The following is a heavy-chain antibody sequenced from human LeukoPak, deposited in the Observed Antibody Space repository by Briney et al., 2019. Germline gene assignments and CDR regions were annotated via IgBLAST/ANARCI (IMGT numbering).Heavy chain of an antibody. J-gene: IGHJ4*02. CDR1: GFTFSEYY. CDR2: ISSSGSTI. D-gene: IGHD5-18*01. Sequence: RGSLRLSCAASGFTFSEYYMSWIRQAPGKGLEGVSYISSSGSTIYYADSVTGRFTISRDNAKNSLYLQMNSLRAEDTAVYYCARQCGYSYGFEDPKHVDYWGQGTLVTVSS. V-gene: IGHV3-11*01. CDR3: ARQCGYSYGFEDPKHVDY.